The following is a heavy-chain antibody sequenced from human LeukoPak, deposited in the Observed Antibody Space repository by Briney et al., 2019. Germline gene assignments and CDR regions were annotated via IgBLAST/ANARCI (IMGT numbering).Heavy chain of an antibody. D-gene: IGHD1-14*01. CDR2: IRSKANSYTT. CDR1: GIPFSGSA. CDR3: TTRPEYYYYYRDV. Sequence: GESLKISGAASGIPFSGSAMHWVRQASGKGLERVGWIRSKANSYTTAYAASVKGRFTISRDDSKNTAYLQMNSLKTEDTAVYYCTTRPEYYYYYRDVWGKGTTVTVSS. V-gene: IGHV3-73*01. J-gene: IGHJ6*03.